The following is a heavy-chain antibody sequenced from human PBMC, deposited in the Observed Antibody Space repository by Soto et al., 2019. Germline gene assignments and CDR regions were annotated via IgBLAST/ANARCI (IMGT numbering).Heavy chain of an antibody. Sequence: QVQLVQSGAEVKKPESSVKVSCKAPGGTFSTYAISWVRQAPGQGLEWMGGIIPMFGTANYAQRFQDRVTITAYESTNTVYMELSRLRAEDTAVYFCASGIQLWLRRINNGYSGWGKGTLVTVSS. J-gene: IGHJ4*02. V-gene: IGHV1-69*12. CDR3: ASGIQLWLRRINNGYSG. CDR2: IIPMFGTA. D-gene: IGHD5-18*01. CDR1: GGTFSTYA.